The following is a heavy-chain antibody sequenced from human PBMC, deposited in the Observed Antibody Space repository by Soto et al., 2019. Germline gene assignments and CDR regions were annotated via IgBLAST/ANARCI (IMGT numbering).Heavy chain of an antibody. D-gene: IGHD2-21*02. J-gene: IGHJ3*02. V-gene: IGHV3-7*05. CDR2: IKPDGSEK. CDR1: GFTFSTYW. CDR3: ARDGAYCGGDCLDAFDI. Sequence: GALRLSCAASGFTFSTYWMIWVRQAPGKGLEWVANIKPDGSEKWYVDSVKGRFTISRDNSKNTLYLQMNSLRAEDTAVYYCARDGAYCGGDCLDAFDIWGQGTMVTVSS.